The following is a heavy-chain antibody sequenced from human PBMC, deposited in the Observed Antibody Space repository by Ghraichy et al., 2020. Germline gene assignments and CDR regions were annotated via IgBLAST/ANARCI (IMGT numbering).Heavy chain of an antibody. V-gene: IGHV4-34*01. CDR1: GGSFSGYY. Sequence: ETLSLTCAVYGGSFSGYYWSWIRQPPGKGLEWIGEINHSGSTNYNPSLKSRVTISVDTSKNQFSLKLSSVTAADTAVYYCARASRGYSYGMVDYWGQGTLVTVSS. CDR2: INHSGST. CDR3: ARASRGYSYGMVDY. D-gene: IGHD5-18*01. J-gene: IGHJ4*02.